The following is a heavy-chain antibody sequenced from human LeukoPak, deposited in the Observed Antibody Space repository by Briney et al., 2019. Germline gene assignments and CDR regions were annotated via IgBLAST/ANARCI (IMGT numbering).Heavy chain of an antibody. V-gene: IGHV3-64*01. Sequence: GGSLRLSCSASGFTLSRYGMHWVRQAPGKGLEYVSVISSNGGSTYYANSVKGRFTISRDNSKNTLYLQMGSLRAEDMAVYYCARGGLLWSGELSGYWGQGTLVTVSS. D-gene: IGHD3-10*01. CDR2: ISSNGGST. CDR3: ARGGLLWSGELSGY. J-gene: IGHJ4*02. CDR1: GFTLSRYG.